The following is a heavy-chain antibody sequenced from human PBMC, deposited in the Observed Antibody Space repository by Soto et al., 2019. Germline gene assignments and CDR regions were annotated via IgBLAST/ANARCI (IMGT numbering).Heavy chain of an antibody. CDR3: ARGYCSSTSCPQYYYYYGMDV. CDR1: GYSFTSYW. J-gene: IGHJ6*02. Sequence: GESLKISCKGSGYSFTSYWISWVRQMPGKGLEWMGRIDPSDSYTNYSPSFQGHVTISADKSISTAYLQWSSLKASDTAMYYCARGYCSSTSCPQYYYYYGMDVRGQGTTATGSS. CDR2: IDPSDSYT. V-gene: IGHV5-10-1*01. D-gene: IGHD2-2*01.